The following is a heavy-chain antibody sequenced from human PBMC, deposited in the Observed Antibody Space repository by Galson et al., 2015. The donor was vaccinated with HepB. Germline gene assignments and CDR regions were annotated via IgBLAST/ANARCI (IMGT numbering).Heavy chain of an antibody. Sequence: VKVSCKVSGYTFTDYYMHWVQQAPGKGLEWMGLADPEDGETIYAEKFQGRVTITADTSTDTAYMELSSLRSEDTAVYYCATAFPGGYSGYGYFDYWGQGTLVTVSS. CDR1: GYTFTDYY. J-gene: IGHJ4*02. CDR2: ADPEDGET. D-gene: IGHD5-12*01. CDR3: ATAFPGGYSGYGYFDY. V-gene: IGHV1-69-2*01.